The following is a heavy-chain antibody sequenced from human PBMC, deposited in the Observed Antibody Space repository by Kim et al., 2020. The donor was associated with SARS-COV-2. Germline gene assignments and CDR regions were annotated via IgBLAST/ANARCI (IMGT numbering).Heavy chain of an antibody. CDR1: GGSFSGYY. D-gene: IGHD5-18*01. CDR2: INHSGST. CDR3: ARGPRGYSYGTRPFDY. V-gene: IGHV4-34*01. Sequence: SETLSLTCAVYGGSFSGYYWSWIRQPPGKGLEWIGEINHSGSTNYNPSLKSRVTISVDTSKNQFSLKLSSVTAADTAVYYCARGPRGYSYGTRPFDYWGQGTLVTVSS. J-gene: IGHJ4*02.